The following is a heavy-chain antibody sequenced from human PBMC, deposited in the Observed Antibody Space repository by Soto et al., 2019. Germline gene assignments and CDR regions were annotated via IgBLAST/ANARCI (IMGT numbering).Heavy chain of an antibody. D-gene: IGHD7-27*01. CDR2: IIPIFGTA. CDR1: GGTFSSYA. Sequence: SVKVSCKASGGTFSSYAISWVRQAPVQGLEWMGGIIPIFGTANYAQKFQGRVTITADESTSTAYMELSSLRSEDTAVYYCARGVLGPGDYYYGMDVWGQGTTVTVSS. J-gene: IGHJ6*02. CDR3: ARGVLGPGDYYYGMDV. V-gene: IGHV1-69*13.